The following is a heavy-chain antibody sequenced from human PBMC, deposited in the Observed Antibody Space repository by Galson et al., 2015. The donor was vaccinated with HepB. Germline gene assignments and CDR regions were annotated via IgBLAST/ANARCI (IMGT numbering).Heavy chain of an antibody. Sequence: SLRLSCAASGFTFSTCAMSWVRQAPGKGLEWVSAISGGGHSTYYADSVKGRFTISRDNSRNTLYLQMNSLRAEDTAVYYCAKDSTVSLRIDWFDPWGQGTLVTVSS. J-gene: IGHJ5*02. D-gene: IGHD4-11*01. CDR2: ISGGGHST. V-gene: IGHV3-23*01. CDR3: AKDSTVSLRIDWFDP. CDR1: GFTFSTCA.